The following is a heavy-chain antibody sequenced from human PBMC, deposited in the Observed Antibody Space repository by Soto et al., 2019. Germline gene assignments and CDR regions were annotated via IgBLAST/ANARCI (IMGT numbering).Heavy chain of an antibody. CDR1: GGSISSGGYY. CDR2: IYYSGST. CDR3: AVRTGTVPGLDY. V-gene: IGHV4-31*03. D-gene: IGHD1-7*01. J-gene: IGHJ4*02. Sequence: TSETLSLTCTVSGGSISSGGYYWSWIRQHPGKGIERIGYIYYSGSTYYNTSLKSRVTISVDTSKNQFSLKLSSVIASVTAVYYCAVRTGTVPGLDYWGQGTLVTVSS.